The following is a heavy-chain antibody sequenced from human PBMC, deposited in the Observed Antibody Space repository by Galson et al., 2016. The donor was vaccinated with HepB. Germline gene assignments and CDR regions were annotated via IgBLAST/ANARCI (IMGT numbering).Heavy chain of an antibody. CDR3: SRTGVVVGSTRGGWFDP. CDR2: MYYDGTT. CDR1: GDSIRSPDYY. D-gene: IGHD2-15*01. V-gene: IGHV4-61*08. J-gene: IGHJ5*02. Sequence: SETLSLTCNVSGDSIRSPDYYWSWIRQPPGKGLEWIGYMYYDGTTNYNPSFKSRVTISADTSKNQFSLKLSSVTAADTAVYYCSRTGVVVGSTRGGWFDPWGQGTLVTVSS.